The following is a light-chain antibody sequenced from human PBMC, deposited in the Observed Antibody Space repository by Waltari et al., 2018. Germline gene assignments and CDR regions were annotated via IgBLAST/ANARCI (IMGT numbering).Light chain of an antibody. CDR3: TAYTSRHTLV. CDR2: DVN. Sequence: QSALTQPASVSGSPGQSITISCTGSSLDVGGYVFVSWYRQHPGKAPKVVIFDVNNRLAGVSDRVSGSKSGNTASLTISGLQAEDEGDYYCTAYTSRHTLVFGGGTKVTVL. V-gene: IGLV2-14*01. CDR1: SLDVGGYVF. J-gene: IGLJ1*01.